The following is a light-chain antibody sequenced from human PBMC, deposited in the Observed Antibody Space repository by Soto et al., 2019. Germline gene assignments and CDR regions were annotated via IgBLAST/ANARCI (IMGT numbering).Light chain of an antibody. Sequence: IVMTQSPATLSVSPGERATLSCRVSQSVSSNLAWYQQKPGQAPRLLIYGASIRATGIPARFSGSGSGIEFTLTISSVQPDDFATYYCQQYKSYPLTFGGGTKVDIK. J-gene: IGKJ4*01. CDR1: QSVSSN. CDR2: GAS. CDR3: QQYKSYPLT. V-gene: IGKV3-15*01.